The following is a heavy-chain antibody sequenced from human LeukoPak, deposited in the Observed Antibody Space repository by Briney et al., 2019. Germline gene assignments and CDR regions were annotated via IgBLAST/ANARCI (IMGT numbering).Heavy chain of an antibody. V-gene: IGHV4-39*01. J-gene: IGHJ4*02. D-gene: IGHD2-8*02. CDR3: ARLPTDLLAFDS. Sequence: SETLSLTCTGSGGSISSNSHYWGWIRQPPGKGLEWIGSIYYSGSTYYNPSLKSRVTISVDSSKNQFSLKLSSVTAADTAVYYCARLPTDLLAFDSWGQGTLVTVSS. CDR2: IYYSGST. CDR1: GGSISSNSHY.